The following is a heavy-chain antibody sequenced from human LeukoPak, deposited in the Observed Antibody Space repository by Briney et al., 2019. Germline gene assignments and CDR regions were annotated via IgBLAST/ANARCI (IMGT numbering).Heavy chain of an antibody. V-gene: IGHV3-21*01. CDR2: ISSSSSYI. J-gene: IGHJ4*02. D-gene: IGHD6-13*01. Sequence: GGSLTLSCAASGFTFSSYSMNWVRQAPGKGLEWVSSISSSSSYIYYADSVEGRFTISRDDAKNSLYLQMNSLIAEDTAVYYCARERASSSWTMFGYWGQGTLVTV. CDR1: GFTFSSYS. CDR3: ARERASSSWTMFGY.